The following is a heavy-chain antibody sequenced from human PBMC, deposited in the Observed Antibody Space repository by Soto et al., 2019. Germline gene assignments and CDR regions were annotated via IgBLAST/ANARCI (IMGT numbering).Heavy chain of an antibody. V-gene: IGHV1-3*01. J-gene: IGHJ3*02. CDR3: ARDWVYYGSGSYYPDAFDI. CDR1: GYTFTRYA. CDR2: INAGNGNT. D-gene: IGHD3-10*01. Sequence: ASGKVCCKASGYTFTRYAMHWVRQSPGQRLEWMGWINAGNGNTKYSQKFQGRVTITRDTSASTAYMELSSLRTEDTAVYYCARDWVYYGSGSYYPDAFDIWRQGTMVPVSS.